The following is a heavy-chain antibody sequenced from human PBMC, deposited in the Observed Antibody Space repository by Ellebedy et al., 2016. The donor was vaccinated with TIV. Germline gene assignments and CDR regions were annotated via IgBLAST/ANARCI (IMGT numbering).Heavy chain of an antibody. Sequence: GGSLRLSCAASGFTFSSYAMSWVRQAPGKGLEWVSAISGSGGSTYYADSVKGRFTISRDNSKNTLYLQMNSLRAEDTAVYYCAKDPVPRRSSGWYSDYWGQGTLVTVSS. V-gene: IGHV3-23*01. D-gene: IGHD6-19*01. J-gene: IGHJ4*02. CDR3: AKDPVPRRSSGWYSDY. CDR1: GFTFSSYA. CDR2: ISGSGGST.